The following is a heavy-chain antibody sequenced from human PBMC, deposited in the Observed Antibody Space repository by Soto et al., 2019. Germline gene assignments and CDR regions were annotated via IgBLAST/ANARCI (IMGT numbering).Heavy chain of an antibody. CDR3: ARDSGGPITMVRGVIINTLDY. Sequence: GGSLRLSCAASGFTFSSYSMNWVRQAPGKGLEWVSSISSSSSYIYYADSVKGRFTISRDNAKNSLYLQMNSLRAEDTAVYYCARDSGGPITMVRGVIINTLDYWGQGTLVTVSS. J-gene: IGHJ4*02. D-gene: IGHD3-10*01. CDR2: ISSSSSYI. CDR1: GFTFSSYS. V-gene: IGHV3-21*01.